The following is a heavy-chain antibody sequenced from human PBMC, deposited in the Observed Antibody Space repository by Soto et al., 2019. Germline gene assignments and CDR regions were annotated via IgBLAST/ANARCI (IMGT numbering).Heavy chain of an antibody. D-gene: IGHD4-17*01. CDR2: ISGNGEII. J-gene: IGHJ4*02. CDR1: GVTVCDYY. CDR3: ARDVDADFRTDFDY. Sequence: NPWGSPRLSCAACGVTVCDYYIDGIRREPGKGLEWISYISGNGEIIQYAASARGRFTISRDNAENSVYLEMDSLRAEDTALYYCARDVDADFRTDFDYWGRGTLVTVSS. V-gene: IGHV3-11*01.